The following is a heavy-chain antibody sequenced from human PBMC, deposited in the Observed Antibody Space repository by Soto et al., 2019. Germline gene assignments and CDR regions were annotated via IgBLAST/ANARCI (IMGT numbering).Heavy chain of an antibody. V-gene: IGHV1-69*01. D-gene: IGHD3-10*01. J-gene: IGHJ4*02. Sequence: QVQLVQSGAEVKKPGSSVKVSCKASGGTFSNYGVSWVRQAPGQGLEWMGGIIPIFGTTNFAQKFQGRVTMTADESSTTVHMELSSLRSGDTAVYYCARERVIRGVIPIFDYWGQGTLVTVSS. CDR2: IIPIFGTT. CDR1: GGTFSNYG. CDR3: ARERVIRGVIPIFDY.